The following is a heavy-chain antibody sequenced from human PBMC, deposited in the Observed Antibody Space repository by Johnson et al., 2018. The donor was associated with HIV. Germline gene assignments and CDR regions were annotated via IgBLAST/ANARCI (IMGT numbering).Heavy chain of an antibody. Sequence: QVQLVESGGGLVQPGRSLRVSCAASGFTFSSYGMLWVRQVPGQGLEWVALIQLDGSNKYYADSVPGRFTNSSDNSKNTLYLQMNSLRDEDTAVYYCARRVVPAGDDLDMYEFAFDIWGQGTMVTVSS. J-gene: IGHJ3*02. CDR3: ARRVVPAGDDLDMYEFAFDI. D-gene: IGHD2-2*01. CDR1: GFTFSSYG. CDR2: IQLDGSNK. V-gene: IGHV3-30*03.